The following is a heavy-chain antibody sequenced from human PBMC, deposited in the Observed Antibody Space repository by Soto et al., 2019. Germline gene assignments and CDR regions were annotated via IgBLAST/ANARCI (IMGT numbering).Heavy chain of an antibody. Sequence: PGGSLRLSCAASGFTFSSQGMHWVRQAPGKGLEWVAVISYDGNNKYYADSVKGRFTISRDNAKNSLYLQMNSLRAEDTAVYYCARDPGYCTNGVCYWGFDYWGQGTLVTVSS. J-gene: IGHJ4*02. CDR3: ARDPGYCTNGVCYWGFDY. CDR1: GFTFSSQG. D-gene: IGHD2-8*01. CDR2: ISYDGNNK. V-gene: IGHV3-30*03.